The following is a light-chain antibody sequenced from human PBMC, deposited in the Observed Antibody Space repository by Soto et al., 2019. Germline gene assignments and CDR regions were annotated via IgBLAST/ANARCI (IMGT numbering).Light chain of an antibody. CDR1: QGISNY. CDR2: AAS. Sequence: DIQMTQSPSSLSASVGDRVTITCRASQGISNYLAWYQQKPGKVPKLLIYAASTLQSGVPSRFSGSGSGTDFTLTISSLQPEDVATYYFQKYNSAPFTFVPRTKVDIK. V-gene: IGKV1-27*01. J-gene: IGKJ3*01. CDR3: QKYNSAPFT.